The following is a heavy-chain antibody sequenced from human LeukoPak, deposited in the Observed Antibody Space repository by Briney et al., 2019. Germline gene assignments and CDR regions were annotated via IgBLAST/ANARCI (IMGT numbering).Heavy chain of an antibody. CDR2: ISSSSSTI. CDR3: AREVRVGATKYCQH. V-gene: IGHV3-48*01. CDR1: GFTFSSYS. D-gene: IGHD1-26*01. J-gene: IGHJ1*01. Sequence: PGGSLRLSCAASGFTFSSYSMNWVRQAPGKGLEWVSYISSSSSTIYYADSVKGRFTISRDNAKNSLYLQMNSLRAEDTAVYYCAREVRVGATKYCQHWGQGTLVTVSS.